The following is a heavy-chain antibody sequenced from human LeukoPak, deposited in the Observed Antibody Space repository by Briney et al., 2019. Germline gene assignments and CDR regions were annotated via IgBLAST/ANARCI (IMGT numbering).Heavy chain of an antibody. V-gene: IGHV4-61*02. J-gene: IGHJ4*02. CDR1: GDSISSGSFY. D-gene: IGHD6-13*01. CDR2: IYTSGTT. Sequence: PSETLSLTCSVSGDSISSGSFYWSWIRQPAGRGLEWIGRIYTSGTTNYNPSLKSRVTISVDTSKNQFSLKLSSVTAADTAVYYCARDVIAAPGTSDYWGQGAPVTVSS. CDR3: ARDVIAAPGTSDY.